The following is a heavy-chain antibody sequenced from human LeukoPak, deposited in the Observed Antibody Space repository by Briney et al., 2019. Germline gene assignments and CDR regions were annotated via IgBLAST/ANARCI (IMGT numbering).Heavy chain of an antibody. Sequence: ASVKVSCKASGYTFTSYYMHWVRQAPGQGLEWMGIINPSGGSTSYAQKFQGRVTITWNTSISTAYMELSSLTSEDTAVYYCARAGTAYNWFDPWGQGTLVTVSS. J-gene: IGHJ5*02. V-gene: IGHV1-46*01. CDR3: ARAGTAYNWFDP. D-gene: IGHD1-7*01. CDR2: INPSGGST. CDR1: GYTFTSYY.